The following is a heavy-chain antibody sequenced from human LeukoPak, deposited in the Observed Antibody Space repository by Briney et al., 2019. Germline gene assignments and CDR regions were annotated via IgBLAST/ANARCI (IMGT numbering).Heavy chain of an antibody. Sequence: RPGGSLRLSCAASGFTFSSYGMSWVRQAPGKGLEWVSAISGSGGSTYYADSVKGRFTISRDNSKNTLYLQMNSLRAEDTAVYYCAKAAAGRYYYMDVWGKGTTVTVSS. D-gene: IGHD6-13*01. V-gene: IGHV3-23*01. CDR1: GFTFSSYG. J-gene: IGHJ6*03. CDR3: AKAAAGRYYYMDV. CDR2: ISGSGGST.